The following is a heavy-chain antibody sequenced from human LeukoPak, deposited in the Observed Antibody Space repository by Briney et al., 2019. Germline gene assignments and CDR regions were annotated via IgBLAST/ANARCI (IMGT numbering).Heavy chain of an antibody. CDR2: IRSKTNSYAT. CDR3: TRYYYDGSGYYYLFDY. D-gene: IGHD3-22*01. CDR1: GFTFSGSA. Sequence: GGFLRLSCAASGFTFSGSAMHWVRQASGKGLEWVGRIRSKTNSYATAYAASVKGRFTISRDDSKNTAYLQMNSLKTEDTAVYYCTRYYYDGSGYYYLFDYWGQGTLVTVSS. J-gene: IGHJ4*02. V-gene: IGHV3-73*01.